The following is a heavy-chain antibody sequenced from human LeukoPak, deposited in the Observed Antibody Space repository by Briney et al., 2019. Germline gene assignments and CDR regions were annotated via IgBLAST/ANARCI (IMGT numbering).Heavy chain of an antibody. CDR3: ARGSSRGELYGIEWFDP. V-gene: IGHV1-69*13. Sequence: SVKVSCKASGGTFSSYAISWVRQAPGQGLEWMGGIIPIFGTANYAQKFQGRVTITADESTSTAYMELSSLRSEDTAVYYCARGSSRGELYGIEWFDPWGQATLVTVSS. CDR1: GGTFSSYA. J-gene: IGHJ5*02. D-gene: IGHD3-9*01. CDR2: IIPIFGTA.